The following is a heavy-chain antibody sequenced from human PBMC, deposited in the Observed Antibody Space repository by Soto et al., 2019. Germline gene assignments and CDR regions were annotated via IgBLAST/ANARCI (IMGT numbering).Heavy chain of an antibody. J-gene: IGHJ4*02. V-gene: IGHV3-30*18. CDR1: GFTFSSYG. Sequence: VQLVESGGGVVQPGRSLRLSCAASGFTFSSYGMHWVRQAPGKGREWVAVMSYDGSNKYYADSVKGRFTISRDNSKNTLYLQMNSLRAEDTGVYYCAKDEGDYYDSSGYYNYWGQGTLVTVSS. D-gene: IGHD3-22*01. CDR3: AKDEGDYYDSSGYYNY. CDR2: MSYDGSNK.